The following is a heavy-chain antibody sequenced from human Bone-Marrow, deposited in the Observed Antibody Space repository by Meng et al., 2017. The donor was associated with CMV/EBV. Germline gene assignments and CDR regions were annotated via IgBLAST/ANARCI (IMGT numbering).Heavy chain of an antibody. CDR3: VRRRGSGVGHNWFDP. Sequence: QTLPLTCDLSGVSVTTGGVRMSWIRQSPGKAGEWLARVDWDDGKFYSKSLKSRLTIYKDTYQNQVVPMMTNMDPVDTATYYCVRRRGSGVGHNWFDPWGPGMLVTVSS. V-gene: IGHV2-70*04. J-gene: IGHJ5*02. D-gene: IGHD3-10*01. CDR1: GVSVTTGGVR. CDR2: VDWDDGK.